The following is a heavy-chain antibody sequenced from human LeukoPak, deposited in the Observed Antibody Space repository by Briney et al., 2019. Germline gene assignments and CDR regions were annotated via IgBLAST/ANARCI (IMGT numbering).Heavy chain of an antibody. Sequence: TGGSLRLSCAASGFTFSSYWMSWVRRAPGKGLEWVANINQHGSDKYYVDSVRGRFTVSRDNAKNSLFLQMNSLRAEDTAVYYCAANGGPFDFWGQGTLVTVSS. CDR1: GFTFSSYW. CDR3: AANGGPFDF. V-gene: IGHV3-7*05. D-gene: IGHD4-23*01. J-gene: IGHJ4*02. CDR2: INQHGSDK.